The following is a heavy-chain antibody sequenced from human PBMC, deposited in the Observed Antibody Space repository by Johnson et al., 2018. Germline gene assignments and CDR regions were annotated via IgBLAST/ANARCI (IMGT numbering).Heavy chain of an antibody. Sequence: VQLVESGGGVAQXGRSLRLXCAASGFTVSSNYMSWVRQAPGKGLARVSVIYSGGSTYYADSVKGRFTISRDNAKHSLYLQMNSLRAEDTAGYYCARPPHGMDVWGQGTTVTVSS. CDR1: GFTVSSNY. CDR3: ARPPHGMDV. J-gene: IGHJ6*02. V-gene: IGHV3-66*04. CDR2: IYSGGST.